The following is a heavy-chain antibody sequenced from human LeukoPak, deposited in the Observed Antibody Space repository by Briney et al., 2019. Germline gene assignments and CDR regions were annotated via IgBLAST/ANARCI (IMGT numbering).Heavy chain of an antibody. V-gene: IGHV3-9*01. J-gene: IGHJ4*02. CDR3: AGECRDCYDSSGYKY. CDR2: ISWNSGSI. D-gene: IGHD3-22*01. CDR1: GFTFDDYA. Sequence: GGSLRLSCAASGFTFDDYAMHWVRQAPGKGLEWVSGISWNSGSIGYADSVKGRFTISRDNAKNSLYLQMNSLRAEDTALYYCAGECRDCYDSSGYKYWGQGTLVTVSS.